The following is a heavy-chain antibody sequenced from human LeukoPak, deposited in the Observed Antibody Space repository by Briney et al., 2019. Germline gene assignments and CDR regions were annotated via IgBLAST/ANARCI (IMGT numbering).Heavy chain of an antibody. J-gene: IGHJ4*02. CDR1: GFTFDDYA. D-gene: IGHD1-26*01. CDR2: ISWNSGSI. V-gene: IGHV3-9*01. Sequence: GGSLRLSCAASGFTFDDYAMHWVRQAPGKGLEWVSGISWNSGSIGYADSVKGRFTISRDNAKNSLYLQMNSLRAEDTALYYCAKSGGGELLPDFDYWGQGTLVTVSS. CDR3: AKSGGGELLPDFDY.